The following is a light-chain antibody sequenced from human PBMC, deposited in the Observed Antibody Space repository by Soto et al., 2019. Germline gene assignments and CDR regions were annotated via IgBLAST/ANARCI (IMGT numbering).Light chain of an antibody. CDR3: QQSYTTPRT. CDR2: TAS. Sequence: DIQLTQSPSSLSASVGDRVTITCRASQSISYYLNWYQQKPGKAPNLLIYTASSLERGVPSRFRGSGTGTDFTLTISSLQPEEFATYSCQQSYTTPRTGGQGTEVEIK. V-gene: IGKV1-39*01. J-gene: IGKJ1*01. CDR1: QSISYY.